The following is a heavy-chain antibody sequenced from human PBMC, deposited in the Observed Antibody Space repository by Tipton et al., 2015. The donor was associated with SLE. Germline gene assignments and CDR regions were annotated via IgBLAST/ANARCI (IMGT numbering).Heavy chain of an antibody. J-gene: IGHJ3*02. CDR1: GYSISSAYY. D-gene: IGHD2-2*01. V-gene: IGHV4-38-2*01. CDR2: IYYSGST. Sequence: TLSLTCAVSGYSISSAYYWGWIRQPPGKGLEWIGYIYYSGSTNYNPSLKSRVTISVDTSKNQFSLKLSSVTAADTAVYYCAGRVAAGYCSSTSCYYAFDIWGQGTMVTVSS. CDR3: AGRVAAGYCSSTSCYYAFDI.